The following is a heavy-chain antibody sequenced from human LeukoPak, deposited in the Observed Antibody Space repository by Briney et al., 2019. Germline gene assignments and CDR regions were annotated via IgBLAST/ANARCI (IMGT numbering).Heavy chain of an antibody. D-gene: IGHD4-23*01. CDR3: ARERSSSGGHNWFDP. J-gene: IGHJ5*02. CDR1: GGYIISSGHY. V-gene: IGHV4-39*07. Sequence: PSETLSLTCTVSGGYIISSGHYWGWIRQPPGKGLEWIGSVYYTGVTSTNPFFRSRMSISVDTSKNQFSLNLTSVTAADAAVYYCARERSSSGGHNWFDPWGQGTLVTVSS. CDR2: VYYTGVT.